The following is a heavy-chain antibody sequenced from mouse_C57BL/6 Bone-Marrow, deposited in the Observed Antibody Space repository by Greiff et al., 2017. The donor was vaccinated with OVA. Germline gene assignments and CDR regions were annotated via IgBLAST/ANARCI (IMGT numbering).Heavy chain of an antibody. Sequence: QVQLKQSGAELLKPGASVKLSCKATGYTFTSYWITWVKQRPGQGLEWIGDIYPGSGSTNYNEKFKSKATLTVDTSSSTAYMQLSSLTSEDSAVYYCARRITTVVADYWGQGTTLTGSS. CDR1: GYTFTSYW. CDR3: ARRITTVVADY. V-gene: IGHV1-55*01. J-gene: IGHJ2*01. CDR2: IYPGSGST. D-gene: IGHD1-1*01.